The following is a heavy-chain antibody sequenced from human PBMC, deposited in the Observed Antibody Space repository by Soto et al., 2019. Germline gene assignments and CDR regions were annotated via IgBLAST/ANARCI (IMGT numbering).Heavy chain of an antibody. CDR2: INPSGGAT. CDR1: GYSFITFY. D-gene: IGHD2-21*01. CDR3: ARHYCGK. Sequence: ASVKVSCKASGYSFITFYMHWLRQAPGQGLEWMGIINPSGGATSYTHKFQGRVTMTRDTSTTTVYMELSGLRSEDTAIYYCARHYCGKWDQGPLVTIFS. J-gene: IGHJ4*02. V-gene: IGHV1-46*01.